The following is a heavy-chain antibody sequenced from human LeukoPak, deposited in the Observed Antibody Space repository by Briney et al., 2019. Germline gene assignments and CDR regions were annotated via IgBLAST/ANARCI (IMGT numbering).Heavy chain of an antibody. J-gene: IGHJ4*02. CDR1: GFTFSSYS. V-gene: IGHV3-21*01. D-gene: IGHD4-17*01. CDR2: ISSSSSYI. CDR3: ARDHAGGDYVGYFDY. Sequence: GGSLRLSCAASGFTFSSYSMNWVRQAPGKGLEWVSSISSSSSYIYYADSVEGRFTISRDNAKNSLYLQMNSLRAEDTAVYYCARDHAGGDYVGYFDYWGQGTLVTVSS.